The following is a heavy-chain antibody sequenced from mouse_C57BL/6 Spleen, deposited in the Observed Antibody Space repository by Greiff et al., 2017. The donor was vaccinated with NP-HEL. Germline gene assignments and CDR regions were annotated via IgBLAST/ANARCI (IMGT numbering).Heavy chain of an antibody. CDR2: IYPGSGNT. Sequence: VQRVESGAELVRPGASVKLSCKASGYTFTDYYINWVKQRPGQGLEWIARIYPGSGNTYYNEKFKGKATLTAEKSSSTAYIQLSSLTSEDSAVYFCAGYNYAAWFVYWGAGTLVTVSA. V-gene: IGHV1-76*01. CDR3: AGYNYAAWFVY. CDR1: GYTFTDYY. D-gene: IGHD2-12*01. J-gene: IGHJ3*01.